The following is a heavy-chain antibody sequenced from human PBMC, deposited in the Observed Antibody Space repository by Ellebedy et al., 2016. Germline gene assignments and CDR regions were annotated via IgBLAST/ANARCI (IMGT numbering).Heavy chain of an antibody. CDR1: GGSISSSSYY. V-gene: IGHV4-39*01. CDR3: ARLGLLWFGEFLIPPDY. D-gene: IGHD3-10*01. Sequence: SETLSLTCTVSGGSISSSSYYWGWIRQPPGKGLEWIGSIYYSGSTYYNPSLKSRVTISVDTSKNQFSLKLSSVTAADTAVYYCARLGLLWFGEFLIPPDYWGQGTLVTVSS. J-gene: IGHJ4*02. CDR2: IYYSGST.